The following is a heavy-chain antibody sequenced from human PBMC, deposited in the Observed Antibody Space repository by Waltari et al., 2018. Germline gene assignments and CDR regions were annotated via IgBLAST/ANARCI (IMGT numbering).Heavy chain of an antibody. J-gene: IGHJ4*02. Sequence: EVQLVESGGGLVQPGGSLRLSCGASGFTFSRYWMSWVRQTPGKGLGWVANINYDGSQKYYGDSVKGRFTISRDNAKNSVYLQRNSLRVEDTAVYYCAKSRGFEYWGQGTLITVSS. CDR3: AKSRGFEY. CDR2: INYDGSQK. V-gene: IGHV3-7*01. D-gene: IGHD2-2*01. CDR1: GFTFSRYW.